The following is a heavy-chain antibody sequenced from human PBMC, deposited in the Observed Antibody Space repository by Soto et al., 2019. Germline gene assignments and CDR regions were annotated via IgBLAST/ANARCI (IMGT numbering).Heavy chain of an antibody. Sequence: PAGSLGLSCEASGFTFSGFDMHWVRQPTGKGLEWVSAIGTAGDTYYPGSVKGRFTISRENAKNSLYLQMNSLSDEDTAVYYCAKSGDSAGWGIDFWGQGTLVTVSS. CDR3: AKSGDSAGWGIDF. CDR2: IGTAGDT. D-gene: IGHD6-19*01. CDR1: GFTFSGFD. V-gene: IGHV3-13*01. J-gene: IGHJ4*02.